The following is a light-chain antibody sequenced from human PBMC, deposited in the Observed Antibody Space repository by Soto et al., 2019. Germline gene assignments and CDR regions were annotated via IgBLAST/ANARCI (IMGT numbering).Light chain of an antibody. CDR3: QHYKSYPWT. CDR1: QSIDSW. CDR2: KAS. V-gene: IGKV1-5*03. J-gene: IGKJ1*01. Sequence: DIQMTQSPSTMSAPVGDRVTITCRASQSIDSWLAWYQQKPGKAPKFLMYKASNLESGVPLRFSGSGSETEFTLTISSLQPDDFAIYYCQHYKSYPWTFGQGTKVELK.